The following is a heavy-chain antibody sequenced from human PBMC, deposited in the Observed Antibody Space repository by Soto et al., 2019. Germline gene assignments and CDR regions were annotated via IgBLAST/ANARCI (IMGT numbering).Heavy chain of an antibody. J-gene: IGHJ5*02. CDR1: GGSISSSSYY. D-gene: IGHD1-26*01. CDR3: ARQLPVGATYWFDP. V-gene: IGHV4-39*01. Sequence: PSETLSLTCTVSGGSISSSSYYWGWIRQPPGKGLEWIGSIYYGGSTFYNPSLKSRVTISLDTSKNQFSLRLTSVTAADTAIYYCARQLPVGATYWFDPWGQGTLVTVSS. CDR2: IYYGGST.